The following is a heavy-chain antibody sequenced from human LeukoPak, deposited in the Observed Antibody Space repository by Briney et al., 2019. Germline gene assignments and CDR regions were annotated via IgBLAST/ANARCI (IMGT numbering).Heavy chain of an antibody. CDR2: IYTSGST. Sequence: SETLSLTCTVSGGSISSYYWSWIRQPAGKGLEWIGRIYTSGSTNYDPSLKSRVTMSVDTSKNQFSLKLSSVTAADTAVYYCARVASSSWTTYYYYYMDVWGKGTTVTISS. CDR1: GGSISSYY. J-gene: IGHJ6*03. V-gene: IGHV4-4*07. D-gene: IGHD6-13*01. CDR3: ARVASSSWTTYYYYYMDV.